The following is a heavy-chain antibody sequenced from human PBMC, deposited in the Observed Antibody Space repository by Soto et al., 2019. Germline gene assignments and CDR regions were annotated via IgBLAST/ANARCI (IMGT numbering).Heavy chain of an antibody. CDR1: GFTVSSNY. CDR2: IYSGGST. D-gene: IGHD3-22*01. V-gene: IGHV3-53*04. Sequence: EVQLVESGGGLVQPGGSLRLSCAASGFTVSSNYMSWVRQAPGKGLEWVSAIYSGGSTYYADSVKGRFTISRHNSKNTLYLQMNSLRAEDTAVYYCARERYYYDSSGYYYGAGEFDLWGRGTLVTVSS. J-gene: IGHJ2*01. CDR3: ARERYYYDSSGYYYGAGEFDL.